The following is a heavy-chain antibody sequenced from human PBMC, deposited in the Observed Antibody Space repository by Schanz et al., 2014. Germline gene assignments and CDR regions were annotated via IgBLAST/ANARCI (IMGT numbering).Heavy chain of an antibody. CDR3: ARARYTGYDCSGY. V-gene: IGHV1-2*02. D-gene: IGHD5-12*01. J-gene: IGHJ4*02. Sequence: QVQLVQSGPAVKKPGASMKVSCLASGYSFTEYFLHWVRPAPGQGLEWMGWINPNSGETNYEQKFKGRVTLTSDTSISPAFMELSGLTSDDTATYFCARARYTGYDCSGYWGQGTLLIVSS. CDR1: GYSFTEYF. CDR2: INPNSGET.